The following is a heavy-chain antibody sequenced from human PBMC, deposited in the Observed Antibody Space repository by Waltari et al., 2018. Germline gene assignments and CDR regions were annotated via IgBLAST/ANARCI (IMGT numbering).Heavy chain of an antibody. J-gene: IGHJ4*02. CDR2: IKQDGSES. V-gene: IGHV3-7*01. D-gene: IGHD6-19*01. Sequence: EVQLVESGGGLVQPGGSLRLSCTASGFTFIRYSMVWVRQAPGKGLEWVATIKQDGSESYYVDSVKGRFTFSRDNTKNSLYLQMNSLRAEDTAVYYCARPYSSGWYINFDYWGQGTLVTVSS. CDR1: GFTFIRYS. CDR3: ARPYSSGWYINFDY.